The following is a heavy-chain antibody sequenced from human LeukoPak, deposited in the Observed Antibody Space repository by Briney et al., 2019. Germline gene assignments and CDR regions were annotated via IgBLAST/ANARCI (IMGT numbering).Heavy chain of an antibody. CDR1: GGSFSGYY. CDR2: INHSGST. D-gene: IGHD6-19*01. V-gene: IGHV4-34*01. J-gene: IGHJ3*02. CDR3: ARGRGSGWYLDAFDN. Sequence: SETLSLTCAVYGGSFSGYYWSWIRQPPGKGLEWIGEINHSGSTNYNPSLKSRVTISVDTSKNQFSLKLSSVTAADTAVYYCARGRGSGWYLDAFDNWGQGIMVTVSS.